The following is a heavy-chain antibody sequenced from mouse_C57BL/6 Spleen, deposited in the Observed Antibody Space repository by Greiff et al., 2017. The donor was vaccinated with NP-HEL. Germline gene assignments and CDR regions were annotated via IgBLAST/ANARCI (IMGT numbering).Heavy chain of an antibody. V-gene: IGHV1-19*01. D-gene: IGHD2-1*01. Sequence: VQLQQSGPVLVKPGASVKMSCKASGYTFTDYYMNWVKQSHGKSLEWIGVINPYNGGTSYNQKFKGKATLTVDKSSSTAYMELNSLTSEDSAVYYCARSGDGNTWFAYWGQGTLVTVSA. J-gene: IGHJ3*01. CDR2: INPYNGGT. CDR3: ARSGDGNTWFAY. CDR1: GYTFTDYY.